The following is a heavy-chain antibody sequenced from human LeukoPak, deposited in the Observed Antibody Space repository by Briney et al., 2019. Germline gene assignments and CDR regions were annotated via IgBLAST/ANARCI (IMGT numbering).Heavy chain of an antibody. CDR1: SSSFTGYY. J-gene: IGHJ4*02. V-gene: IGHV4-34*01. CDR2: NNNSGGI. CDR3: ARGRREKRDF. Sequence: PSETLSLTCSVSSSSFTGYYWTWIRQTPGKGLEWIGENNNSGGITYNPSLNSRVTISVHASKNQFSLKLSSVTAADTAVYYCARGRREKRDFWGQGTLVTVSS.